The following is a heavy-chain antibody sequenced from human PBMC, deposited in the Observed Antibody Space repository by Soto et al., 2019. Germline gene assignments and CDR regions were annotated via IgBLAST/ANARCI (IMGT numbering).Heavy chain of an antibody. D-gene: IGHD5-18*01. J-gene: IGHJ6*02. CDR3: ARPNVDTAMVELGNYYYYGMDV. CDR2: ISSSGSTI. CDR1: GFTFSSYE. V-gene: IGHV3-48*03. Sequence: PGGSLRLSCAASGFTFSSYEMNWVRQAPGKGLEWVSYISSSGSTIYYADSVKGRFTISRDNAKNSLYLQMNSLRAEDTAVYYCARPNVDTAMVELGNYYYYGMDVWGQGTTVTVSS.